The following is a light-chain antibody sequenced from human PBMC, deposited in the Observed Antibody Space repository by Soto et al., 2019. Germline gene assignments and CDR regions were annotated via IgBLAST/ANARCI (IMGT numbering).Light chain of an antibody. CDR2: GAS. CDR1: QSVRSSY. V-gene: IGKV3-20*01. Sequence: EIVLTQSPGTLSLSPGGRATLSCRASQSVRSSYLAWYQQRPGQAPRLLIFGASFRATGIPDRFSGSGSGTDFTLTISRLEPEDFAVYYCPHYGSPLTFGGGTKVDIK. J-gene: IGKJ4*01. CDR3: PHYGSPLT.